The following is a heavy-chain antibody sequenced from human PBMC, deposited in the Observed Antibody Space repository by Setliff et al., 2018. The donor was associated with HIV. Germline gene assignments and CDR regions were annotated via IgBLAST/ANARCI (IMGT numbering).Heavy chain of an antibody. Sequence: SETLSLTCTVSGGSITGYYWSWIRQPPGKGLEWIGWIYYSGNTRYNPSLKSRVTISLDTSKNQFSLKLNSVTAADTAVYYCARGLPATNGVWIDYWGQGTLVTVSS. D-gene: IGHD2-8*01. J-gene: IGHJ4*02. CDR3: ARGLPATNGVWIDY. CDR2: IYYSGNT. CDR1: GGSITGYY. V-gene: IGHV4-59*12.